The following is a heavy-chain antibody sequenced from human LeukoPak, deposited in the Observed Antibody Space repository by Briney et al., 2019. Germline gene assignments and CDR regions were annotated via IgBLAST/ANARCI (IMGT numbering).Heavy chain of an antibody. Sequence: PGGSLRLSCAASGFTFSSYAMSWVRQAPGKGLEWVSAISGSGGSTYYADSVKGRSTISRDNAKNSLYLQMNSLRAEDTAVYYCARDICSGGSCYFDYWGQGTLVTVSS. CDR2: ISGSGGST. J-gene: IGHJ4*02. CDR3: ARDICSGGSCYFDY. D-gene: IGHD2-15*01. CDR1: GFTFSSYA. V-gene: IGHV3-23*01.